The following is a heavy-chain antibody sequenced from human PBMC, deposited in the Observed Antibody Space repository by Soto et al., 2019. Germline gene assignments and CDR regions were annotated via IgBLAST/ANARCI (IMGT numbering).Heavy chain of an antibody. CDR2: ISGSGDST. J-gene: IGHJ4*02. Sequence: EVQLLESGGGLVQPGGSLRLSCAASGFTFSSYAMNWVRQAPGKGLEWVAVISGSGDSTYYADSVKGRFTISRDNSKNTLYLQMNSLGAEDTAVYYCARRSSSWYFDCWGQATLVTVSS. D-gene: IGHD6-13*01. V-gene: IGHV3-23*01. CDR1: GFTFSSYA. CDR3: ARRSSSWYFDC.